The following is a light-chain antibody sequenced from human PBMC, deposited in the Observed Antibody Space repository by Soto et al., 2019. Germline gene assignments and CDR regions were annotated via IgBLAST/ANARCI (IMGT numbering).Light chain of an antibody. CDR1: QSISSW. CDR3: QQYNSYSPGYT. V-gene: IGKV1-5*03. J-gene: IGKJ2*01. Sequence: DIQMAQSPSTLSASVGDRVTITCRASQSISSWLAWYQQKPGKAPKLLIYKASSLESGVPSRFSGSGSGTEFTLTIRSLQPDDFATYYCQQYNSYSPGYTFGQGTKLEIK. CDR2: KAS.